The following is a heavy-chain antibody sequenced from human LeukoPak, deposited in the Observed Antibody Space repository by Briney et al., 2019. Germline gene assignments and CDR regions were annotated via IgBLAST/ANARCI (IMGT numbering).Heavy chain of an antibody. J-gene: IGHJ3*02. CDR3: ATADGGNPGRDDAFDI. V-gene: IGHV1-24*01. CDR2: FDSEDGET. CDR1: GYTLTELS. Sequence: ASVKVSCKVSGYTLTELSMHWVRQAPGKGLEWMGGFDSEDGETIYAQKFQGRVTMTEDTSTDTAYMELSSLRSEDTAVYYCATADGGNPGRDDAFDIWGQGTMATVSS. D-gene: IGHD4-23*01.